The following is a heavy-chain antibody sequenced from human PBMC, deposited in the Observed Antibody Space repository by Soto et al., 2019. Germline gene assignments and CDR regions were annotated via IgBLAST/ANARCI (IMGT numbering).Heavy chain of an antibody. D-gene: IGHD3-3*01. Sequence: SVKVSCKPSGGTFSRYAISRVRQAPGLGLEWMGGIIPIFGTANYAQKFQGRVTITADESTSTAYMELSSLRSEDTAVYYCARSHYYDFWSGYSYFDYWGQGTLVTVSS. J-gene: IGHJ4*02. CDR2: IIPIFGTA. CDR3: ARSHYYDFWSGYSYFDY. CDR1: GGTFSRYA. V-gene: IGHV1-69*13.